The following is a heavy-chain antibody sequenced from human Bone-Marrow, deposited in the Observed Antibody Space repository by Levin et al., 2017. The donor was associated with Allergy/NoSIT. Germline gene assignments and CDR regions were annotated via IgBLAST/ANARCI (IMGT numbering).Heavy chain of an antibody. CDR3: AKDVAVAELVFDY. J-gene: IGHJ4*02. V-gene: IGHV3-30*18. Sequence: GESLKISCAASGFTFNNYGMNWVRQAPGKGLEWVAIISYDGSATYYADSVKGRFTISRDNSNSTLYLQMNSLRTEDTDVYYCAKDVAVAELVFDYWGQGTLVTVSS. D-gene: IGHD6-19*01. CDR1: GFTFNNYG. CDR2: ISYDGSAT.